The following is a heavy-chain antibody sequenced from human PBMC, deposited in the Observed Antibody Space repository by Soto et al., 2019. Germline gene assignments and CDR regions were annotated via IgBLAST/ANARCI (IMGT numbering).Heavy chain of an antibody. CDR2: IYYSGST. V-gene: IGHV4-59*01. CDR3: ARGGGFLTGYYHYYYYGMDV. J-gene: IGHJ6*02. CDR1: GGSISSYY. Sequence: PSETLSLTCTVSGGSISSYYWSWIRQPPGKGLERIGYIYYSGSTNYNPSLKSRVTISVDTSKNQFSLKLSSVTAADTAVYYCARGGGFLTGYYHYYYYGMDVWGQGTTVTVSS. D-gene: IGHD3-9*01.